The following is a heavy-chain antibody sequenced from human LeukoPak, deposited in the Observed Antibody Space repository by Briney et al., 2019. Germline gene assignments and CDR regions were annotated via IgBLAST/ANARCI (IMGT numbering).Heavy chain of an antibody. CDR1: GFTFSSYE. CDR3: ARDQGIAAAGYDY. D-gene: IGHD6-13*01. J-gene: IGHJ4*02. Sequence: PGGSLRLSCAASGFTFSSYEMNWVRQAPGKGLEWVSYISSGGSSIYYADSVKGRFTISRDNAENSLYLQMNSLRAEDTAVYCCARDQGIAAAGYDYWGQGTLVTVSS. V-gene: IGHV3-48*03. CDR2: ISSGGSSI.